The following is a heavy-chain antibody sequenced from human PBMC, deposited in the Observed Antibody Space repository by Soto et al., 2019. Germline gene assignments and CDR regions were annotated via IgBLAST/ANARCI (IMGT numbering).Heavy chain of an antibody. J-gene: IGHJ4*02. D-gene: IGHD3-10*01. V-gene: IGHV4-34*01. CDR3: ARGLYGSGSPIY. Sequence: SETLSLTCAVYGGSFSGYYWSWIRQPPGKGLEWIGEINHSGSTNYNPSLKSRVTISVDTSKNQFSLKLSSVTAADTAVYYCARGLYGSGSPIYWGQGTLVTVSS. CDR1: GGSFSGYY. CDR2: INHSGST.